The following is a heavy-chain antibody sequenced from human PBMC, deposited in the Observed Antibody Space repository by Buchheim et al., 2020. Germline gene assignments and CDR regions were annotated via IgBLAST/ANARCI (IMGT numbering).Heavy chain of an antibody. CDR2: IYTSGST. CDR1: GGSISSGSYY. CDR3: ARDGSGSYYANYYYYGMDV. D-gene: IGHD3-10*01. Sequence: QVQLQESGPGLVKPSQTLSLTCTVSGGSISSGSYYWSWIRQPAGKGLEWIGRIYTSGSTNYNPSLKSRVTISVETSKNQFSLKLSSVTAADTAVYYCARDGSGSYYANYYYYGMDVWGQGT. J-gene: IGHJ6*02. V-gene: IGHV4-61*02.